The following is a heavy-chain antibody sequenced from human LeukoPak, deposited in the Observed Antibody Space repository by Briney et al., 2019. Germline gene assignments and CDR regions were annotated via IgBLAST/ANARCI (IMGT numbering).Heavy chain of an antibody. CDR3: ARGGAGYYDILTGYFIPYYYYMDV. D-gene: IGHD3-9*01. Sequence: GASVKVSCKASGYIFTSYNMNWVRQAPGQGLEWMGIINPSGGSTNYAQKLQGRVTMTTDTSTSTAYMELRSLRSDDTAVYYCARGGAGYYDILTGYFIPYYYYMDVWGKGTTVTISS. CDR2: INPSGGST. J-gene: IGHJ6*03. V-gene: IGHV1-46*01. CDR1: GYIFTSYN.